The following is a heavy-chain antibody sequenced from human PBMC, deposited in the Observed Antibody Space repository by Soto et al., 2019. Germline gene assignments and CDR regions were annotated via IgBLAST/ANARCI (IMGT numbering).Heavy chain of an antibody. CDR2: IYYSGST. CDR1: GASTTSYH. V-gene: IGHV4-59*01. D-gene: IGHD3-22*01. J-gene: IGHJ4*02. Sequence: SETLSLTCSVSGASTTSYHWSWIRQPPGKGLEWVGYIYYSGSTNYNPSLKSRVTISVDTSKNQLSLKLKSMTAADTAVYYCARGDSSGYYYSFDYWGRGTLVTVSS. CDR3: ARGDSSGYYYSFDY.